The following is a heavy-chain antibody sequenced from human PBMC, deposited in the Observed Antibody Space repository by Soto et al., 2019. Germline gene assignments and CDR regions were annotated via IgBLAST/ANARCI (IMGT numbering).Heavy chain of an antibody. CDR3: ARLISNTGYY. D-gene: IGHD3-3*02. J-gene: IGHJ4*02. CDR1: GGSVSSGSYF. V-gene: IGHV4-39*01. CDR2: IYYSGST. Sequence: QLQLQESGPGLVKPSETLSLACTVTGGSVSSGSYFWGWIRQPPGKGLEWIGSIYYSGSTYYNPSLKSRVTISIDTSKNQFSLNLSSVTAADTAVYYCARLISNTGYYWGQGNLVTVSS.